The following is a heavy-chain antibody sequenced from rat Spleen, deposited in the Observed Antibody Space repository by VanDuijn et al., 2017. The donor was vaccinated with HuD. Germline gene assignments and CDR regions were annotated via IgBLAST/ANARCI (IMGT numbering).Heavy chain of an antibody. V-gene: IGHV5-7*01. J-gene: IGHJ3*01. CDR3: VSRRGNWLAY. D-gene: IGHD1-11*01. CDR1: GFTFSDYF. Sequence: EVQLVESGGGLVQPGRSMKLSCAASGFTFSDYFMAWVRQAPKKGLEWVATISYDGSRTYYRDSVKGRFTISRDNGKNSLYLHTDSLRSEDTATYHCVSRRGNWLAYWGQGTLVTVSS. CDR2: ISYDGSRT.